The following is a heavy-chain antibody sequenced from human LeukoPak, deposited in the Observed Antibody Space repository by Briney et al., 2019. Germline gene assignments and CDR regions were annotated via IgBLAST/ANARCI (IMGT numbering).Heavy chain of an antibody. Sequence: GSLRLSCAASGFTFSTYVMQWVRQAPGKGLEYVSAITGDGGYTYYANSVRGRFTISRDNSKKTLYLQMGSLRADDMAVYYCARVSTNDRRNAFDIWGQGTMVTVSS. D-gene: IGHD2-8*01. J-gene: IGHJ3*02. CDR3: ARVSTNDRRNAFDI. V-gene: IGHV3-64*01. CDR2: ITGDGGYT. CDR1: GFTFSTYV.